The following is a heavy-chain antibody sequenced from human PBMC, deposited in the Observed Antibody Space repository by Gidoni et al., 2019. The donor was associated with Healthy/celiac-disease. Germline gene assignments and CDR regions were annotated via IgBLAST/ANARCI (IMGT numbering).Heavy chain of an antibody. J-gene: IGHJ4*02. CDR3: ARDLRSDGYNRFDY. Sequence: QVQLVQSGAEVKKPGSSVKVSCKASGGTLSRHAISWVRQAPEQGLWWIGRITRILGISNDAQKYQGRVTFTADKSTSTSYMMLSSLGSETTAVYYWARDLRSDGYNRFDYWGQGTLVTVSS. CDR1: GGTLSRHA. CDR2: ITRILGIS. V-gene: IGHV1-69*04. D-gene: IGHD2-15*01.